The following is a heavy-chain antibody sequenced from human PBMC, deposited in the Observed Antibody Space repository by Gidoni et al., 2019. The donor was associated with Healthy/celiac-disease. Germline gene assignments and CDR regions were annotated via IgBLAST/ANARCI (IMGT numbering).Heavy chain of an antibody. CDR3: ARDRGYEIDYTTFWDY. V-gene: IGHV4-4*07. CDR1: GGSISSYY. CDR2: IYTSGST. J-gene: IGHJ4*02. Sequence: QVQLQESGPGLVKPSETLSLTCTVSGGSISSYYWSWIRQPAGKGLEWIGRIYTSGSTNYNPSLKSRVTMSVDTSKNQFSLKLSSVTAADTAVYYCARDRGYEIDYTTFWDYWGQGTLVTVSS. D-gene: IGHD3-9*01.